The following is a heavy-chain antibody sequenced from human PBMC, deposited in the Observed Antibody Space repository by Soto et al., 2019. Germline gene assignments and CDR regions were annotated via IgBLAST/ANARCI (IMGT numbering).Heavy chain of an antibody. V-gene: IGHV4-4*02. CDR1: GDSISTRSW. J-gene: IGHJ4*02. CDR2: MYYSGTT. CDR3: ASGNRESFAIDY. Sequence: QVQLPESGPGLVKPSGTLSFTCAVSGDSISTRSWWSWVRQSPGKGLEWIGEMYYSGTTNYNPSLKSRVPISLDKSQKQVSLKLSSVTAADTAMYYCASGNRESFAIDYWGRGTLVTVSS. D-gene: IGHD1-26*01.